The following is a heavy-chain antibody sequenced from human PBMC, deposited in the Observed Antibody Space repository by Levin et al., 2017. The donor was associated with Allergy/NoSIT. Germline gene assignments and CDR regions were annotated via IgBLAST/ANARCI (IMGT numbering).Heavy chain of an antibody. Sequence: AGGSLRLSCTASGFTFNKYGLTWVRQAPGKGLEWVASIGGSGIDANYADSVRGRFTITRDMNMIFLQMNRLRVEDTAVYYCAKDPIWDRYNFDMDVWGQGTSVIVSS. J-gene: IGHJ6*02. D-gene: IGHD1-26*01. CDR3: AKDPIWDRYNFDMDV. CDR2: IGGSGIDA. V-gene: IGHV3-23*01. CDR1: GFTFNKYG.